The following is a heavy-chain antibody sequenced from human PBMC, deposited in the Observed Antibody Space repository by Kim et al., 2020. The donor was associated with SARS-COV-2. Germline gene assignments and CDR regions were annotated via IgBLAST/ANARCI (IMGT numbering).Heavy chain of an antibody. CDR3: AREGITMVRGVRSWFDP. Sequence: ASVKVSCKASGYTFTGYYMHWVRQAPGQGLEWMGWINPNSGGTNYAQKFQGRVTMTRDTSISTAYTELSRLRSDDTAVDYCAREGITMVRGVRSWFDPWGQGTLVTVSS. CDR1: GYTFTGYY. V-gene: IGHV1-2*02. J-gene: IGHJ5*02. D-gene: IGHD3-10*01. CDR2: INPNSGGT.